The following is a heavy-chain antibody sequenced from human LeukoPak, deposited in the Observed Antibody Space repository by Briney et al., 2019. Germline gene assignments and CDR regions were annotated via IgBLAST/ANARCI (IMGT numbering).Heavy chain of an antibody. J-gene: IGHJ4*01. CDR1: GGSFSGYY. CDR3: AREFAYYFDY. CDR2: IYYSGST. D-gene: IGHD3-10*01. V-gene: IGHV4-34*09. Sequence: SETLSLTCAVYGGSFSGYYWSWIRQPPGKGLEWIGYIYYSGSTYYNPSLKSRVTISVDTSKNQFSLKLSSVTAADTAAYYCAREFAYYFDYWGQGTLVTVSS.